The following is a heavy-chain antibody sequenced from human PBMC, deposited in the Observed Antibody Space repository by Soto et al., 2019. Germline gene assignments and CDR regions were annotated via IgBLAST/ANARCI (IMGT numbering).Heavy chain of an antibody. CDR2: MNPNSGNT. CDR3: ATRGLPARLYYFDY. D-gene: IGHD6-6*01. Sequence: ASVKVSCKASGYTFTSYDINWVRQATGQGLEWMGWMNPNSGNTGYAQKFQGRVTMTRNTSISTAYMELSSLRSEDTAVYYCATRGLPARLYYFDYWGQGTLVTVSS. V-gene: IGHV1-8*01. J-gene: IGHJ4*02. CDR1: GYTFTSYD.